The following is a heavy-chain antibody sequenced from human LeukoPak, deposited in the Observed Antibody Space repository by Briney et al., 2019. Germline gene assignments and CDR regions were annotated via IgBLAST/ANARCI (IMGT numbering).Heavy chain of an antibody. D-gene: IGHD5-18*01. CDR2: ISSSGNTI. CDR1: GFTFSSYS. J-gene: IGHJ4*02. V-gene: IGHV3-48*04. CDR3: ARLRGYSYGYGDF. Sequence: GGSLRLSCTVSGFTFSSYSMNWVRRAPGKGLEWVSYISSSGNTIDYADSVKGRFTISRDNAKNSLYLQMVSLRAEDTAVYYCARLRGYSYGYGDFWGQGTLVTVPS.